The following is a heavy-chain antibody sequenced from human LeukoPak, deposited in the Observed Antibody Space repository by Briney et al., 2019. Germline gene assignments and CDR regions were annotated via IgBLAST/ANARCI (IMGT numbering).Heavy chain of an antibody. CDR3: ARQDYGDWIVAFDI. CDR2: ISAYNGNT. J-gene: IGHJ3*02. Sequence: ASVKVSCKTSGYTFRDYYVHWVRQAPGQGLEWMGWISAYNGNTNYAQKLQGRVTMTTDTSTSTAYMELRSLRSDDTAVYYCARQDYGDWIVAFDIWGQGTMVTVSS. CDR1: GYTFRDYY. D-gene: IGHD4-17*01. V-gene: IGHV1-18*04.